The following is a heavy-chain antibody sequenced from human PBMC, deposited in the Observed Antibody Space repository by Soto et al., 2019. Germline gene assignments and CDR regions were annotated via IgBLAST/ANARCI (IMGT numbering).Heavy chain of an antibody. J-gene: IGHJ3*02. CDR2: ISSSSSYI. CDR1: GFTFSSYS. D-gene: IGHD3-3*01. Sequence: PGGSLRLSCAASGFTFSSYSMNWVRQAPGKGLEWVSSISSSSSYIYYADSVKGRFTISRDNAKNSLYLQMNSLRAEDTAVYYCARDPLLDFWSGYYTALGAFDIWGQGTMVTVSS. V-gene: IGHV3-21*01. CDR3: ARDPLLDFWSGYYTALGAFDI.